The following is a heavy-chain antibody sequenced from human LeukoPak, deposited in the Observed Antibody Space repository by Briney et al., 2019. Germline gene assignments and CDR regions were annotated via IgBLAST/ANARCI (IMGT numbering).Heavy chain of an antibody. CDR3: ASGGSGSYSPYYFDY. D-gene: IGHD3-10*01. J-gene: IGHJ4*02. Sequence: SVKVSCRASGGTFSSYAISWVRQAPGQGLEWMGRIIPIFGTANYAQKFQGRVTITTDESTSTAYMELSSLRSEDTAVYYCASGGSGSYSPYYFDYWGQGTLVTVSS. CDR2: IIPIFGTA. V-gene: IGHV1-69*05. CDR1: GGTFSSYA.